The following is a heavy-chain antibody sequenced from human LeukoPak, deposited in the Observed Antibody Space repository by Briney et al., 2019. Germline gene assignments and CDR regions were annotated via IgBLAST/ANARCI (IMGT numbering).Heavy chain of an antibody. J-gene: IGHJ4*02. CDR2: ISSSSSTI. V-gene: IGHV3-48*01. CDR1: GFTFSSYS. D-gene: IGHD1-1*01. CDR3: ARELGYNWNDGAY. Sequence: GGSLRLSCAASGFTFSSYSMNWVRQAPGKGLEWVSYISSSSSTIYYADSVKGRFTISRDNAKNSLYLQMNSLRAEDTAVYYCARELGYNWNDGAYWGQGILVTVSS.